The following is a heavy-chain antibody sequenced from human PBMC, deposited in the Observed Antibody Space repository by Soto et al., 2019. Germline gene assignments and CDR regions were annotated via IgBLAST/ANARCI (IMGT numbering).Heavy chain of an antibody. V-gene: IGHV1-18*04. Sequence: GASVKVSCKASGYTFTSYGISWVRQAPGQGLEWMGWISAYNGNTNYAQKLQGRVTMTTDTSTSTAYMELRSLRSDDTAVYYCARDHSGIVAIHVGVDYWGQGTLVTVSS. CDR2: ISAYNGNT. CDR3: ARDHSGIVAIHVGVDY. J-gene: IGHJ4*02. D-gene: IGHD5-12*01. CDR1: GYTFTSYG.